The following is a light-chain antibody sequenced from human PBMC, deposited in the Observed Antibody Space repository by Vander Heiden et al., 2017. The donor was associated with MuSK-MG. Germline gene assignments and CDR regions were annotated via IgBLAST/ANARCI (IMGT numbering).Light chain of an antibody. CDR2: GAS. J-gene: IGKJ4*01. CDR3: QQYGSSPLT. V-gene: IGKV3-20*01. Sequence: ELVLTQSPGTQPLSPGETATLSCRASQSVSSSYLAWYQQKPGQAPRLLIYGASSQATGIPDRFSGSGSGTDFTLTISRLEPENFAVYYCQQYGSSPLTFGGGTKVEIK. CDR1: QSVSSSY.